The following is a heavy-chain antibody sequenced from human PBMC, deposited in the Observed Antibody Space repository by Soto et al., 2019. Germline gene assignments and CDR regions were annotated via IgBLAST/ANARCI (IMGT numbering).Heavy chain of an antibody. CDR1: GGSISSYY. J-gene: IGHJ6*02. V-gene: IGHV4-59*08. Sequence: QVQLQESGPGLVKPSETLSLICTVSGGSISSYYWSWIRQPPGKGLDLIGYIYYTASTISYNSSRKSGVSISVDTSKNQFSLKLSSLTAADTAGYYCGRHQEVRGVVVRYPYFGMEVWGQGTTVTVSS. D-gene: IGHD3-10*01. CDR3: GRHQEVRGVVVRYPYFGMEV. CDR2: IYYTASTI.